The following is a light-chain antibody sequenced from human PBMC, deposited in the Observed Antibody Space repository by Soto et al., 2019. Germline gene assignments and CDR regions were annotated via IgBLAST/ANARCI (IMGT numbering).Light chain of an antibody. Sequence: ENVLTQFPGTLSLSPGQRASLSCRASQSVNSVYIAWYQQKPGQAPRLLNFDSFKRATGVPDRFSGSGSGTEFSLTISRLQPDDFALYYCQQFETSPWTFGQGTRIEIK. J-gene: IGKJ1*01. CDR2: DSF. CDR3: QQFETSPWT. CDR1: QSVNSVY. V-gene: IGKV3-20*01.